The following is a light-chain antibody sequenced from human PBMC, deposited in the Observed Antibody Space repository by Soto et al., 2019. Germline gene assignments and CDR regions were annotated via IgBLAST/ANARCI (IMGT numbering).Light chain of an antibody. J-gene: IGLJ2*01. CDR2: SNN. CDR1: SSNIGSNY. Sequence: QSVLTQPPSASGTPGQRVTISCSGSSSNIGSNYVYWFQQLPGTAPKVLIYSNNQRPSGVPDRFSGSKSGTSASLAINGLRSEDEADFYCAAWDDSLSGPVFGGGTKLTVL. V-gene: IGLV1-47*02. CDR3: AAWDDSLSGPV.